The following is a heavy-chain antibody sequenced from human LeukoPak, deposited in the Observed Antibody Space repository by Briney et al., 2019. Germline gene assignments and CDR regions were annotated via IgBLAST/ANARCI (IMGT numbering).Heavy chain of an antibody. CDR3: ARGFDDYYAASGATWVYFDY. J-gene: IGHJ4*02. CDR2: IFHGGSS. D-gene: IGHD2-15*01. CDR1: GGSVSSADYS. Sequence: PSETLSLTCDVSGGSVSSADYSWSWIRQPPGKGLEWIGFIFHGGSSYYNPSLKSRVTISIDGSKNQFSLELNSVTAADTAVYYCARGFDDYYAASGATWVYFDYWGQGSLVTVSS. V-gene: IGHV4-30-2*01.